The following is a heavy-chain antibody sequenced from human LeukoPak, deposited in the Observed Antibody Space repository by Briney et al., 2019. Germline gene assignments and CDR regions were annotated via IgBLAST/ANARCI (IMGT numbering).Heavy chain of an antibody. J-gene: IGHJ3*02. CDR3: ARTLRLGTPRAFDI. CDR2: IHEDGSDK. CDR1: GFTFSSYW. D-gene: IGHD1-14*01. Sequence: GGSLRLSCVVSGFTFSSYWMNWVRQAPGKGLEWVANIHEDGSDKYYVGSVKGRFTTSRDNAKNSLYLQMNSLRAEDTALYYCARTLRLGTPRAFDIWGRGTVVTVSS. V-gene: IGHV3-7*05.